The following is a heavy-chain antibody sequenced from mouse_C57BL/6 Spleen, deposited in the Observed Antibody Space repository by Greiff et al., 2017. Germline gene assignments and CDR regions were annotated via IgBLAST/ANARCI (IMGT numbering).Heavy chain of an antibody. CDR1: GFSLPSYG. J-gene: IGHJ4*01. CDR3: ARNRYYGSSYDYYAMDY. Sequence: VKLVASGPGLVQPSQSLSITCTVSGFSLPSYGVHWVRPSPGKGLEWLGVIWSGGSTDYNAAFISRLSIIKDNSKSQVFFKMNSLQAEDTAIYYCARNRYYGSSYDYYAMDYWGQGTSVTVSS. V-gene: IGHV2-2*01. D-gene: IGHD1-1*01. CDR2: IWSGGST.